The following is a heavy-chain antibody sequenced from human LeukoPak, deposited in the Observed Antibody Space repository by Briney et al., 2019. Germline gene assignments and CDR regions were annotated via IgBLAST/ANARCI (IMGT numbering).Heavy chain of an antibody. CDR2: ISYDGSNK. D-gene: IGHD3-22*01. CDR3: AKQYYYDTSGSLLDHFDY. V-gene: IGHV3-30-3*02. J-gene: IGHJ4*02. CDR1: GFTFSSYA. Sequence: GRSLRLSCAASGFTFSSYAMHWVRQAPGKGLEWVAVISYDGSNKYYADSVKGRFTISRDNSKNTLYLQMNSLRAEDTAVYYCAKQYYYDTSGSLLDHFDYWGQGTLVTVSS.